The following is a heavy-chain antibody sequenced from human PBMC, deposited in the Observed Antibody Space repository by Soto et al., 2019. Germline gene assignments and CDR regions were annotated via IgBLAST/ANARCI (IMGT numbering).Heavy chain of an antibody. CDR1: GYTFTGYY. D-gene: IGHD3-22*01. J-gene: IGHJ1*01. CDR2: INPNSGGT. CDR3: ARYPYYYDSSGYKYFQH. V-gene: IGHV1-2*04. Sequence: ASVKVPCKASGYTFTGYYMHWVRQAPGQVLEWMGWINPNSGGTNYAQKFQGWVTMTKDTSISTAYMELSRLRSDDTAVYYCARYPYYYDSSGYKYFQHWGQGTLVTVSS.